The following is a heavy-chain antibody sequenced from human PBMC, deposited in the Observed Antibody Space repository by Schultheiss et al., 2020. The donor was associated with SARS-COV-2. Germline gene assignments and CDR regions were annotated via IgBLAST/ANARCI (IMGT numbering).Heavy chain of an antibody. CDR2: IYTSGST. Sequence: SETLSLTCTVSGGSISSYYWSWIRQPAGKGLEWIGRIYTSGSTNYNPSLKSRVTMSVDTSKNQFSLKLSSVTAADTAVYYCARGLRGWFGELSGAFDIWGQGTMVTVSS. CDR1: GGSISSYY. D-gene: IGHD3-10*01. V-gene: IGHV4-4*07. CDR3: ARGLRGWFGELSGAFDI. J-gene: IGHJ3*02.